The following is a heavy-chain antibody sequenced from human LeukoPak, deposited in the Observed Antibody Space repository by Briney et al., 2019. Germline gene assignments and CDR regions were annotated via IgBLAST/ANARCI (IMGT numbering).Heavy chain of an antibody. CDR1: GYSFTSYW. CDR2: IYRGDSDT. D-gene: IGHD6-6*01. CDR3: ARPWDSSSVDAFYI. V-gene: IGHV5-51*01. J-gene: IGHJ3*02. Sequence: GESLKISCKGSGYSFTSYWIGWVRQMPGKALEWMGIIYRGDSDTRYSPSFQGQVTISADKSISTAYLQWSSLKASDTAMYYCARPWDSSSVDAFYIWGQRKMVSVSS.